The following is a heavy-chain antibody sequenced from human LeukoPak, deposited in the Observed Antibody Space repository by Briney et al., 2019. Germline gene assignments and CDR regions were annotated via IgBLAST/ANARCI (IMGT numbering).Heavy chain of an antibody. CDR2: ISSSSSYI. D-gene: IGHD3-16*01. Sequence: GGSLRLSCAASGFTFSSYSMNWVRQAPGKGLEWVSSISSSSSYIYYADSVKGRFTISRGNAKNSLYLQMNSLRAEDTAVYYCARDVVKNVWGSYVEIEANWFDPWGQGPLVTVSS. CDR3: ARDVVKNVWGSYVEIEANWFDP. V-gene: IGHV3-21*01. J-gene: IGHJ5*02. CDR1: GFTFSSYS.